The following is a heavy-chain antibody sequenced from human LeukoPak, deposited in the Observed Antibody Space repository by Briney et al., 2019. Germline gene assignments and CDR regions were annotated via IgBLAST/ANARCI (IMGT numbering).Heavy chain of an antibody. D-gene: IGHD2-2*01. CDR2: IYYSGYT. J-gene: IGHJ4*02. V-gene: IGHV4-39*01. CDR3: ARLLVVVVPAASWYFDY. Sequence: SETLSLTRTVSGGSISSSSYYWGWLRQPPGKGLEWIGSIYYSGYTYYNPSLKSRVTISVDTSKNHLSLKLSSETAADTAVYYCARLLVVVVPAASWYFDYWGEGTLVTVSS. CDR1: GGSISSSSYY.